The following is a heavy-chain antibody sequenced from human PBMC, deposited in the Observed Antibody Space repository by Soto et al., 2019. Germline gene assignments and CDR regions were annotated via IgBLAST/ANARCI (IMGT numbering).Heavy chain of an antibody. CDR2: IFYSGST. J-gene: IGHJ5*02. D-gene: IGHD2-21*01. CDR1: GGSISTSRSY. CDR3: ARQPTTGDTDLWFDP. V-gene: IGHV4-39*01. Sequence: PSETPSLTCNVSGGSISTSRSYWAWIRQPPGKGLEWLANIFYSGSTYYNPSLASRVTVSVDTSKNEFSLKLRSVTAADTAVYYCARQPTTGDTDLWFDPWGQGTLVTVS.